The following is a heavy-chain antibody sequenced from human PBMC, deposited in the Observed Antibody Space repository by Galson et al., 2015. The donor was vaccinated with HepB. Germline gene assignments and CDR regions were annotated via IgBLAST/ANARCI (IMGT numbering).Heavy chain of an antibody. V-gene: IGHV3-7*01. Sequence: SLRLSCAASGFAFSGYWMSWVRQAPGKGLEWVANINQVGSEKFSVDSVRGRFIMSRDNAKDSLYLRMNSLRAEDTAVYYCARGGLNYFDFWGQGTLVTVSS. CDR2: INQVGSEK. CDR3: ARGGLNYFDF. D-gene: IGHD2-8*01. J-gene: IGHJ4*02. CDR1: GFAFSGYW.